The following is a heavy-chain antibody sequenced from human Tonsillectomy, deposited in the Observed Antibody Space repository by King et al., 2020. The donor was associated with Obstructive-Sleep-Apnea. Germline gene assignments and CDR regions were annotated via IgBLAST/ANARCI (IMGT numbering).Heavy chain of an antibody. CDR2: IYTSGST. CDR3: ARVGYYDSSGYYPFDY. D-gene: IGHD3-22*01. CDR1: GGSISNYY. J-gene: IGHJ4*02. V-gene: IGHV4-4*07. Sequence: QLQESGPGLVKPSETLSLTCTVSGGSISNYYWSWIRQPAGKGLEWIGRIYTSGSTNYNPSHKTRVTMSVDTSKNQFSLKLTSVTAADTAVYYCARVGYYDSSGYYPFDYWGQGTLVTVSS.